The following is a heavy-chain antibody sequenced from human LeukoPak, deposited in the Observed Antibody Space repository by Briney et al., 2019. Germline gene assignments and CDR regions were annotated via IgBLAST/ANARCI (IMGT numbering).Heavy chain of an antibody. CDR1: GYSFTTYG. CDR3: AKMDSDSSGFFSN. D-gene: IGHD3-22*01. CDR2: ISVYNGNT. V-gene: IGHV1-18*01. J-gene: IGHJ1*01. Sequence: RASVKVSCKASGYSFTTYGISWLRQAPGHGLEWIGWISVYNGNTNYADKVRGRVLVTTDISTTTAYLELRSLRYDDTAVYYCAKMDSDSSGFFSNWGQGTPVTVSS.